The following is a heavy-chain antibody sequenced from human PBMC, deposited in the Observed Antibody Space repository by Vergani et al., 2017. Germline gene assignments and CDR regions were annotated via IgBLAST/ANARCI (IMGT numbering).Heavy chain of an antibody. Sequence: EVQLVQSGAEVKKPGESLKISCKGSGYSFTSYWIGWARQMPGKGLEWMGIIYPGDSDTRYSPSFQGQVTISADKSISTAYLQWSSLKASDTAMYYCARNLGSYSSGQGEFDYWGQGTLVTVSS. J-gene: IGHJ4*02. D-gene: IGHD6-19*01. CDR2: IYPGDSDT. CDR1: GYSFTSYW. V-gene: IGHV5-51*03. CDR3: ARNLGSYSSGQGEFDY.